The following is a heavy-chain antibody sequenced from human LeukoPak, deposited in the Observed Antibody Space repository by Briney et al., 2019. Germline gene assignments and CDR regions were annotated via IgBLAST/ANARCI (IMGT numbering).Heavy chain of an antibody. J-gene: IGHJ6*03. V-gene: IGHV4-39*01. CDR2: IYYSGST. Sequence: SETLSLTCTVSGGSISSSSYYWGWIRQPPGKGLEWIGSIYYSGSTYYNPSLKSRVTISVDTSKNQFSLKLSSVTAADTAVYYCARQYCSGGSCYSVYYYYMDVWGKGTTVTIPS. CDR3: ARQYCSGGSCYSVYYYYMDV. D-gene: IGHD2-15*01. CDR1: GGSISSSSYY.